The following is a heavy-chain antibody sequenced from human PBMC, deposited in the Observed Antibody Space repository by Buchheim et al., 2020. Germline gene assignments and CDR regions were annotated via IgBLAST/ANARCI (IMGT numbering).Heavy chain of an antibody. CDR1: GFTCSDYY. V-gene: IGHV3-72*01. D-gene: IGHD2-21*02. CDR2: TKNKADSYTT. J-gene: IGHJ4*02. Sequence: EVQLVESGGALVQPGGSLRLSCVVSGFTCSDYYMDWVRQTPGKGLEWVGRTKNKADSYTTEYAASVKGRFTISRDDSKNTSVLHMNSLKSEDSAMYFCTTMRPRPRLPFDYWGQGT. CDR3: TTMRPRPRLPFDY.